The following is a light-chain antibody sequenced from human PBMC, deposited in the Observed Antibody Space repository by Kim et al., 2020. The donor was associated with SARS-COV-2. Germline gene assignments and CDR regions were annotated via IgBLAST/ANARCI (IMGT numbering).Light chain of an antibody. V-gene: IGKV1-16*02. CDR2: GAF. J-gene: IGKJ4*01. Sequence: SASVGDRVTNTCRASQDITYHLAWFQQKPGKAPKSLIYGAFKLQSGVPSKFSGSGSGTDFTLTISSLEAEDFATYYCQQYSTYPLTFGGGTKLEI. CDR3: QQYSTYPLT. CDR1: QDITYH.